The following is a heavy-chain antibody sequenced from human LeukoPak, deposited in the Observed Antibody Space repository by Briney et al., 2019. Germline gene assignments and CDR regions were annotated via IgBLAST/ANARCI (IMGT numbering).Heavy chain of an antibody. CDR1: GGSISSGDYY. CDR2: IYYSGSS. CDR3: ARGLGSSWYGD. Sequence: PSETLSLTCTVSGGSISSGDYYWSWIRQPPGKGLEWIGYIYYSGSSYYNPSLKSRLIISVDVSKNQFSLKPSSVTAADTAVYYCARGLGSSWYGDWGQGTLVTAPS. J-gene: IGHJ4*02. D-gene: IGHD6-13*01. V-gene: IGHV4-30-4*01.